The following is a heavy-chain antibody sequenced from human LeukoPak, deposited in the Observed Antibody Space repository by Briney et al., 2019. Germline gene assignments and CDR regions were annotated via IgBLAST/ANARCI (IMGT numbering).Heavy chain of an antibody. D-gene: IGHD3-9*01. CDR3: ARVRYFDWLLPKPNWFDP. CDR2: IIPIFGTA. Sequence: GASVKVSCKASGGTFSSYAISWVRQAPGQGLEWMGGIIPIFGTANYAQKFQGRVTITTDESTSTAYMELSSLRSEDTAVYYCARVRYFDWLLPKPNWFDPWGQGTLVTVSS. J-gene: IGHJ5*02. V-gene: IGHV1-69*05. CDR1: GGTFSSYA.